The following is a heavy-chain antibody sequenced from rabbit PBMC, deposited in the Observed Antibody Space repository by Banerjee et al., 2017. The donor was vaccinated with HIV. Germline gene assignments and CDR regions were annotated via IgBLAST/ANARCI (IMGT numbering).Heavy chain of an antibody. CDR1: GFDFSRYG. CDR2: ITYDGRT. V-gene: IGHV1S39*01. CDR3: ARSPNDGCGHCSFNL. D-gene: IGHD1-1*01. J-gene: IGHJ4*01. Sequence: QEQLVESGGGLVQPGGSLKLSCKASGFDFSRYGVSWVRQAPGKGLEYIGYITYDGRTYYASWVNGRFTMSKTSSTTVTLQMTSLTAADKATYFCARSPNDGCGHCSFNLWGPGTLVTVS.